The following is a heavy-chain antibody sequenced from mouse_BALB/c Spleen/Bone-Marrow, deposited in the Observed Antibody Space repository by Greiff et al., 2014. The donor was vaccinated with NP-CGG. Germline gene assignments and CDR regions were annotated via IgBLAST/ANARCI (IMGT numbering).Heavy chain of an antibody. CDR2: IDPANGNT. Sequence: EVQVVESGAELVKPGASVKLSCTASGFNIEDTYMHWVKQRPEQGLEWIGRIDPANGNTKYDPKFQGKATITADTSSNIAYLQLSSLTSEDTAVYYCARWEYYAMDYWGQGTSVTVSS. CDR3: ARWEYYAMDY. D-gene: IGHD4-1*01. V-gene: IGHV14-3*02. CDR1: GFNIEDTY. J-gene: IGHJ4*01.